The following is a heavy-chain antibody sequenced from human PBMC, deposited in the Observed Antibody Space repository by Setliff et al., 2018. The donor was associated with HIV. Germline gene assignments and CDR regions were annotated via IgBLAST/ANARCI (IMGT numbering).Heavy chain of an antibody. CDR1: GGSISSSSYY. D-gene: IGHD2-2*01. J-gene: IGHJ6*03. V-gene: IGHV4-39*01. Sequence: SETLSLTCTVSGGSISSSSYYWGLIRQPPGKGLEWIGGVYYSGTTYYNPSLKSRVTISVDTSKNQFSLKLTSVTAADTAVYYCTRHAGRENQLPHTYYYYMDVWGEGATVTVSS. CDR2: VYYSGTT. CDR3: TRHAGRENQLPHTYYYYMDV.